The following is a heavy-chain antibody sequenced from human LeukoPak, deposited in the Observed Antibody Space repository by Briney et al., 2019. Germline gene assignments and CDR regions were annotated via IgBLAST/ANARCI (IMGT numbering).Heavy chain of an antibody. Sequence: SVKVSCKASGYTFTGYYMHWVRQAPGQGLEWMGGIIPIFGTANYAQKFQGRVTITTDESTSTAYMELSSLRSEDTAVYYCAIIAVAGPIDYWGQGTLVTVSS. CDR2: IIPIFGTA. CDR3: AIIAVAGPIDY. J-gene: IGHJ4*02. V-gene: IGHV1-69*05. D-gene: IGHD6-19*01. CDR1: GYTFTGYY.